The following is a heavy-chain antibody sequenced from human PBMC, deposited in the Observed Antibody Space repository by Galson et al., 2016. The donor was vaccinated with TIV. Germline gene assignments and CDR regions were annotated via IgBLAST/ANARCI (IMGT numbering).Heavy chain of an antibody. CDR3: ARQGYYDSSGYYVY. D-gene: IGHD3-22*01. V-gene: IGHV3-74*01. J-gene: IGHJ6*02. CDR1: GFTFSHYW. Sequence: SLRLSCAASGFTFSHYWMHWVRQVPGKGLVWVSRINSDGSITTYADSVEGRFTVSRDNAQNTLYLQMNSLRAEDTAVYYCARQGYYDSSGYYVYWGLGTTVTVSS. CDR2: INSDGSIT.